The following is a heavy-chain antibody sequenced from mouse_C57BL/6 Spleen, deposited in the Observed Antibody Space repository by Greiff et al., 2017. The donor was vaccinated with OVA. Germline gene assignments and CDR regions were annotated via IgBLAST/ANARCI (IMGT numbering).Heavy chain of an antibody. V-gene: IGHV1-54*01. CDR2: INPGSGGT. Sequence: VQLQQSGAELVRPGTSVKVSCKASGYAFTNYLIEWVKQRPGQGLEWIGVINPGSGGTTYHEKFKGKATLPADKSSSTAYMQLSSLTSEDSAVYFCARWRYHDKDAWDYWGQGTAVAVSS. CDR1: GYAFTNYL. J-gene: IGHJ4*01. CDR3: ARWRYHDKDAWDY. D-gene: IGHD1-1*01.